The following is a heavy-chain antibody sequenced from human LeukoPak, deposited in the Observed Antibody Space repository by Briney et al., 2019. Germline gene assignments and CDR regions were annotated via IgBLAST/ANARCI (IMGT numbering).Heavy chain of an antibody. V-gene: IGHV3-11*04. Sequence: GGSLRLSCAASGFTFSDYYMSWIRQAPGKGLEWVSYISSSGSTIYYADSVKGRFTISRDNAKNSLYLQMNSLRAEDTAVYYCAREIVRMVRGVKYFDYWGQGTLVTVPS. CDR2: ISSSGSTI. CDR3: AREIVRMVRGVKYFDY. D-gene: IGHD3-10*01. J-gene: IGHJ4*02. CDR1: GFTFSDYY.